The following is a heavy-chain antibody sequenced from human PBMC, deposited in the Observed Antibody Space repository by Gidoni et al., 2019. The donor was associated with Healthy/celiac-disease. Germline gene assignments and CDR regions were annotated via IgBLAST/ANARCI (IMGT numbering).Heavy chain of an antibody. CDR2: IIPILGIA. V-gene: IGHV1-69*04. Sequence: QVQLVQSGAEVKKPGSSVKVSCKASGATFSSYAISWVRQAPGQGLEWMGRIIPILGIANYEQKFQGRVTITADKSTSTAYMELSSLRSEDTAVYYCARGGYCSSTSCYEGGNWFDPWGQGTLVTVSS. J-gene: IGHJ5*02. D-gene: IGHD2-2*01. CDR3: ARGGYCSSTSCYEGGNWFDP. CDR1: GATFSSYA.